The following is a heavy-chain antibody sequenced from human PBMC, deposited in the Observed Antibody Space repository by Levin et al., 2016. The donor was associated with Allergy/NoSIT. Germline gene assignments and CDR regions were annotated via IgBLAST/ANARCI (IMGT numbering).Heavy chain of an antibody. J-gene: IGHJ4*02. CDR3: AKSPGASPDYFDY. CDR2: ISGSGGST. Sequence: VRQAPGKGLEWVSAISGSGGSTYYADSVKGRFTISRDNSKNTLYLQMNSLRAEDTAVYYCAKSPGASPDYFDYWGQGTLVTVSS. V-gene: IGHV3-23*01. D-gene: IGHD2-2*01.